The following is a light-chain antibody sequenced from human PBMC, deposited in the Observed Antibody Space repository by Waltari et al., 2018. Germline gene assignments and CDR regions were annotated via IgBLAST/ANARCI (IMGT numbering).Light chain of an antibody. CDR3: QQYYASPFT. Sequence: DIVMTQSPDALAVSMGERATINCKSRPSVFYHSNNKNYLAWYQHRPGQLPTLLIYWASTRESGVPDRFSGSGSGTDFTLTISSLQAEDVAVYYCQQYYASPFTFGPGTKLDIK. CDR1: PSVFYHSNNKNY. V-gene: IGKV4-1*01. J-gene: IGKJ3*01. CDR2: WAS.